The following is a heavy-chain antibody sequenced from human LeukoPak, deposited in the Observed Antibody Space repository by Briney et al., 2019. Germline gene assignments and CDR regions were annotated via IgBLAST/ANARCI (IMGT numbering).Heavy chain of an antibody. CDR2: INSDGSST. CDR3: ARGNYYDSSGYYYVMGGSDY. CDR1: GFTFSSYL. V-gene: IGHV3-74*01. J-gene: IGHJ4*02. Sequence: GGSLRLSCAASGFTFSSYLMHWVRQAPGKGLVWVSRINSDGSSTSYADSVKGRFTISRDNAKNTLYLQMNSLRAEDTAVYYCARGNYYDSSGYYYVMGGSDYWGQGTLVTVSS. D-gene: IGHD3-22*01.